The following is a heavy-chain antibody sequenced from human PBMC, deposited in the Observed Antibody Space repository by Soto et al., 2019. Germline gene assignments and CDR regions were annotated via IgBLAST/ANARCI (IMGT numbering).Heavy chain of an antibody. CDR1: GGAISSSSYY. CDR3: ARPLVPAAIIWGGGGGMDV. D-gene: IGHD2-2*01. CDR2: IYYSGST. Sequence: SETLSLTCTVSGGAISSSSYYWGWIRQPPGKGLEWIGSIYYSGSTYYNPSLKSRVTISVDTSKNQFSLKLSSVTAADTAVYYCARPLVPAAIIWGGGGGMDVWGQGTTVTVSS. J-gene: IGHJ6*02. V-gene: IGHV4-39*01.